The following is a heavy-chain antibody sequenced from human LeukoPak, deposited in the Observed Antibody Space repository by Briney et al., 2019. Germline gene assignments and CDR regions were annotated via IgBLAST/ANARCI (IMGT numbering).Heavy chain of an antibody. CDR2: INSDGSST. CDR1: GFTFSNYW. V-gene: IGHV3-74*01. CDR3: VRQYRLAAPADY. Sequence: GGSLRLSCAASGFTFSNYWMHWLRQAPGKGLVWLSRINSDGSSTSNADSVKGRFTISRDNAKNTLYVQMNSLRDEDTAVYYCVRQYRLAAPADYWGQGTLVTVFS. D-gene: IGHD6-13*01. J-gene: IGHJ4*02.